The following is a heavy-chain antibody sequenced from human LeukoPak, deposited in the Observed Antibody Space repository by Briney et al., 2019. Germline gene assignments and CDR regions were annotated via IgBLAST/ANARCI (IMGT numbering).Heavy chain of an antibody. Sequence: GESLKISCKSSAYVFTAYWIGWVRQMPGKGLEWMGIIYPYDSDTRYGPALQGHFTISADKSISTAYLQWSSLKASDTAIYYCASGVSSSYFEHWGQGTLVTVSS. CDR1: AYVFTAYW. V-gene: IGHV5-51*01. J-gene: IGHJ4*02. D-gene: IGHD6-6*01. CDR3: ASGVSSSYFEH. CDR2: IYPYDSDT.